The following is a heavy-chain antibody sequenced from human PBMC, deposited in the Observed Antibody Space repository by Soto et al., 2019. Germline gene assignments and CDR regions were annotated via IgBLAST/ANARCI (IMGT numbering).Heavy chain of an antibody. D-gene: IGHD3-22*01. V-gene: IGHV1-3*01. CDR1: GYTFTSYA. J-gene: IGHJ3*02. CDR2: INAGNGNT. CDR3: ARDPAIYDSSGYLGDAFDI. Sequence: ASVKVSCKASGYTFTSYAMHWVRQAPGQRLEWMGWINAGNGNTKYSQKFQGRVTITRDTSASTAYMELSSLRSEDTAVYYCARDPAIYDSSGYLGDAFDIWGQGTMVTVSS.